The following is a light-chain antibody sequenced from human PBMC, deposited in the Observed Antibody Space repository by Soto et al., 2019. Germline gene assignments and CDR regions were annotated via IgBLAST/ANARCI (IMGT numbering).Light chain of an antibody. CDR1: SSNIEKDY. J-gene: IGLJ2*01. V-gene: IGLV1-51*02. Sequence: QSVLTQPPSVSADPGQKVTISCSGSSSNIEKDYVSWYQHLPGTAPKLLIYENNKRPSGIPDRFSGSKSGTSATLDITGLQTGDEADYYCGTWDSSLSAGVFGGGTKLTVL. CDR2: ENN. CDR3: GTWDSSLSAGV.